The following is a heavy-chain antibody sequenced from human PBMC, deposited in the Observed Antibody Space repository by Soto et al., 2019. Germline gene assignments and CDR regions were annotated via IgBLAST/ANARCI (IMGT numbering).Heavy chain of an antibody. J-gene: IGHJ6*02. Sequence: EVQLVESGGGLVKPGGSLRLSCAASGFTFSSYSMNWVRQAPGKGLEWVSSMSSSSSYIYYADSVKGRFTISRDNAKNSLYLQMTSLSAEDTAVYYCPSDYYYYYGMDVWGQGTTVTVSS. CDR2: MSSSSSYI. CDR3: PSDYYYYYGMDV. CDR1: GFTFSSYS. V-gene: IGHV3-21*01.